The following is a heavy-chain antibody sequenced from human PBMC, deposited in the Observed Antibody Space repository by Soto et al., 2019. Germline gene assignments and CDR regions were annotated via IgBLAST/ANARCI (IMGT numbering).Heavy chain of an antibody. Sequence: GSLILSCVASGFTFSGYAMSWVRQAPGKGLQWVSAIRDTGGYTYYADSVKGRFTISRDNSKSTLFLQMDSLTADDSALSYCAKRSLEMLNDYSPFDHWGQGTLVTVSS. J-gene: IGHJ4*01. CDR3: AKRSLEMLNDYSPFDH. D-gene: IGHD3-9*01. V-gene: IGHV3-23*01. CDR2: IRDTGGYT. CDR1: GFTFSGYA.